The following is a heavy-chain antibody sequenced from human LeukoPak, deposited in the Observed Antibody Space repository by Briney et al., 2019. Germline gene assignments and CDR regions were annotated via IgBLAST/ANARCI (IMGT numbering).Heavy chain of an antibody. V-gene: IGHV4-34*01. CDR3: ARIRCGHTDDRCYNY. Sequence: SETLSLTCAVQGVSVNAYTWSWIRHFPGKGLEWIGEINHSGGTNYNPSLKSRATISVDTSENQFSLRVTSVTAADMAVYYCARIRCGHTDDRCYNYWGQGTLVTVSS. D-gene: IGHD2-8*01. CDR2: INHSGGT. J-gene: IGHJ4*02. CDR1: GVSVNAYT.